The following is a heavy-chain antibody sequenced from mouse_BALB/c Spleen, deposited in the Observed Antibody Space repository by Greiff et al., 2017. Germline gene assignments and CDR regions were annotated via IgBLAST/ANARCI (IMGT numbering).Heavy chain of an antibody. D-gene: IGHD2-1*01. CDR2: INPSNGGT. CDR1: GYTFTSYY. Sequence: VQLPQSGAELVKPGASVKLSCKASGYTFTSYYMYWVKQRPGQGLEWIGGINPSNGGTNFNEKFKSKATLTVDKSSSTAYMQLSSLTSEDSAVYYCTRHGNYSWFADWGQGTLVTVSA. V-gene: IGHV1S81*02. CDR3: TRHGNYSWFAD. J-gene: IGHJ3*01.